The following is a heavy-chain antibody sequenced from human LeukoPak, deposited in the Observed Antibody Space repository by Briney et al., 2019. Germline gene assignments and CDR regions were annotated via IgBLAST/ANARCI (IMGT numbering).Heavy chain of an antibody. CDR3: ARGSRGYSYGYDY. V-gene: IGHV4-59*08. J-gene: IGHJ4*02. CDR1: GGPLSSYY. D-gene: IGHD5-18*01. Sequence: SETLSLPCTLCGGPLSSYYWRWIPQPPGKAVEGIGYIYHSGSTNYNPSLESRVIISVDTSKNQFSLERSSVTAADTAVYYCARGSRGYSYGYDYWGQGTLVTVSS. CDR2: IYHSGST.